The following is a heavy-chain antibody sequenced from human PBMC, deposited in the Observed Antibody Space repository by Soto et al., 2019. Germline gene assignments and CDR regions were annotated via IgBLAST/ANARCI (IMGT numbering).Heavy chain of an antibody. Sequence: EVQLVESGGGLVKPGGSLRLSCTASGFIFRTYGMTWVRQAPGKGLEWVSSIYSSGTFIYYADSVKGRFTISRDDAKNSLFLKMNSLRAEDTAVYYCGRAIGRGISRDWGQGTLVNVAP. D-gene: IGHD3-3*02. V-gene: IGHV3-21*01. CDR2: IYSSGTFI. CDR3: GRAIGRGISRD. J-gene: IGHJ4*02. CDR1: GFIFRTYG.